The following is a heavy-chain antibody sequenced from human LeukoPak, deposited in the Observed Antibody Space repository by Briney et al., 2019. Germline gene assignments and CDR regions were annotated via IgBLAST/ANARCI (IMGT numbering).Heavy chain of an antibody. CDR2: ISTSGST. Sequence: PSETLSLTCAVSAASISNYYWSWIRQAPGKGLEWIGYISTSGSTNYNPSLKSRVSISLDTSKNRFSLNLNFVTAADTAVYYCASPRSGYRYTFDYWGQGALVAVSS. D-gene: IGHD3-22*01. CDR3: ASPRSGYRYTFDY. V-gene: IGHV4-4*09. CDR1: AASISNYY. J-gene: IGHJ4*02.